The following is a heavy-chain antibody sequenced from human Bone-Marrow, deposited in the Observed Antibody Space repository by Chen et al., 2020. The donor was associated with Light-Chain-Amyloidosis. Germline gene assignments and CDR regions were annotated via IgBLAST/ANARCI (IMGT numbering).Heavy chain of an antibody. CDR3: ARDGASTTDLDY. V-gene: IGHV3-74*01. Sequence: EVQLVESGGGLVQPGGSLRLSCVASGFTFSDHWMHWVRQAPGEALVWVSYINSDGRSTTYADSVKGRFTSSRDNAKNTLYLQMSSLRADDTAVYYCARDGASTTDLDYWGQGSLVTVSS. CDR1: GFTFSDHW. CDR2: INSDGRST. J-gene: IGHJ4*02. D-gene: IGHD1-1*01.